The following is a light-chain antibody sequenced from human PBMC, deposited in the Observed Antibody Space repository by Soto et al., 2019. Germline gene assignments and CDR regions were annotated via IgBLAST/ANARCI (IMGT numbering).Light chain of an antibody. V-gene: IGKV3-15*01. J-gene: IGKJ5*01. CDR3: QQYNDWPPKIT. CDR2: GAS. CDR1: QSVSSN. Sequence: EIVMTQSPATLSVSTGERATLSCRASQSVSSNLAWYQQKPGQAPRLLIYGASTRATGIPARFSGSGSGTEFTLTISSLQSEDFAVYYCQQYNDWPPKITFGQGTRLAIK.